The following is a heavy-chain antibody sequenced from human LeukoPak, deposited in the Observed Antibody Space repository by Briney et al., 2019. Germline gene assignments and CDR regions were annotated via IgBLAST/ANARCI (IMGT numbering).Heavy chain of an antibody. J-gene: IGHJ4*02. Sequence: GASVKESCKASGYTFTGYYLHWVRQAPGQGLEWMGWINSNSGATHFAQKFQARVTMTRDTSISTAYMELSRVTSDDTAVYYCARDRVGNYLDNWGQGTLVTVSS. V-gene: IGHV1-2*02. CDR1: GYTFTGYY. CDR3: ARDRVGNYLDN. D-gene: IGHD3-3*01. CDR2: INSNSGAT.